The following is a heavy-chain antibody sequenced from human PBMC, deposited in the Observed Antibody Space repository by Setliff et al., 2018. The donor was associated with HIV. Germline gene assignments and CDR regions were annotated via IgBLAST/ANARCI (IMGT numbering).Heavy chain of an antibody. V-gene: IGHV4-30-2*01. CDR3: ARDRGEKGYFDS. CDR1: GASISSGDYS. Sequence: SETLSLTCAISGASISSGDYSWSWIRQPPGRDLEWIGYFYHSGNTYYSPSLHSRVTLSVDKSKNEFYLSLASVTAADTAVYYCARDRGEKGYFDSWGHGALVTVPQ. D-gene: IGHD3-10*01. CDR2: FYHSGNT. J-gene: IGHJ4*01.